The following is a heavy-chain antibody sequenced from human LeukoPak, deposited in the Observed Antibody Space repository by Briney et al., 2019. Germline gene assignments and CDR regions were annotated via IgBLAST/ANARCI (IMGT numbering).Heavy chain of an antibody. Sequence: SETLSLTCTVSGGSISSYYWSWIRQPPGKGLEWIGSIYYSGSTYYNPSLKSRVTISVDTSKNQFSLKLSSVTAADTAVYYCAREGGYYDSEGLYWGQGTLVTVSS. CDR1: GGSISSYY. CDR3: AREGGYYDSEGLY. J-gene: IGHJ4*02. V-gene: IGHV4-39*07. CDR2: IYYSGST. D-gene: IGHD3-22*01.